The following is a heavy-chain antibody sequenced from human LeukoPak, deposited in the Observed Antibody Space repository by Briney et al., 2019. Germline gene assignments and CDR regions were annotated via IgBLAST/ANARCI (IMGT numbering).Heavy chain of an antibody. CDR1: GYTFTGYY. CDR2: INPNSGGT. J-gene: IGHJ6*03. Sequence: ASVKVSCKASGYTFTGYYMHWVRQAPGQGLEWMGWINPNSGGTNYAQKFQGRVTMTRDTSISTAYMELSRLRSDDTAVYYCAREGGRDYYYYYYMDVWGKGTTVTVSS. CDR3: AREGGRDYYYYYYMDV. D-gene: IGHD1-26*01. V-gene: IGHV1-2*02.